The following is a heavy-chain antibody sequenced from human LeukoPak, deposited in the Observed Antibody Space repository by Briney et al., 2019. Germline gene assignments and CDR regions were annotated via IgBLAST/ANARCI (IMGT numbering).Heavy chain of an antibody. CDR3: ARDPYSGGYGDDYYYYMDV. D-gene: IGHD1-26*01. CDR2: IKQDGSEK. Sequence: GGSLRLSCAASGFTFSSYWMSWVRQAPGKGLEWVANIKQDGSEKYYVDSVKGRFTISRDNAKNSLYLQMNSLRAEDTAVYYCARDPYSGGYGDDYYYYMDVWGKGTTVTISS. J-gene: IGHJ6*03. CDR1: GFTFSSYW. V-gene: IGHV3-7*01.